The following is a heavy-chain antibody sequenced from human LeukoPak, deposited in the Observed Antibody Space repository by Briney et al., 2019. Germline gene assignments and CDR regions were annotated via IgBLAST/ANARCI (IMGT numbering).Heavy chain of an antibody. Sequence: GGTLRLSCAASGFTFDDYGISWVRQAPGKGLEWGSGINWNGGSTGYADSVKGRFTISRDNAKNSLYLQMNSLRAEDTALYYCARVARYSSGWPYYYYMDVWGKGTTVTVFS. CDR2: INWNGGST. CDR1: GFTFDDYG. CDR3: ARVARYSSGWPYYYYMDV. J-gene: IGHJ6*03. V-gene: IGHV3-20*04. D-gene: IGHD6-19*01.